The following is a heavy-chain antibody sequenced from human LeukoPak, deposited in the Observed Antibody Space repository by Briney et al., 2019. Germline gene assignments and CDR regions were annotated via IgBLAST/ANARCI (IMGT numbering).Heavy chain of an antibody. CDR3: ARDASALY. V-gene: IGHV3-7*01. CDR2: IKPDGSEK. J-gene: IGHJ4*02. Sequence: GGSLRLSCAASGLIFSKYWMTWVRQAPGKGLEWVASIKPDGSEKYYLDCVKGRFTISRDNARDSLYLQMNSLRDDDTSVYFCARDASALYWGRGTLVTVSS. CDR1: GLIFSKYW. D-gene: IGHD6-19*01.